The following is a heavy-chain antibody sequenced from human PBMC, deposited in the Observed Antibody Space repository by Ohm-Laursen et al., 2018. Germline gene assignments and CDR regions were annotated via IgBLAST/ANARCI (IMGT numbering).Heavy chain of an antibody. CDR3: AKESSTSFYYYYGMDV. J-gene: IGHJ6*02. V-gene: IGHV3-9*01. CDR2: ISWNSGSI. D-gene: IGHD2-2*01. Sequence: SLRLSCAASGFTFDDYAMHWVRHAPGKGLEWVSGISWNSGSIGYADSVKGRFTISRDNAKNSLYLQMNSLRAEDTALYYCAKESSTSFYYYYGMDVWGQGTTVTVS. CDR1: GFTFDDYA.